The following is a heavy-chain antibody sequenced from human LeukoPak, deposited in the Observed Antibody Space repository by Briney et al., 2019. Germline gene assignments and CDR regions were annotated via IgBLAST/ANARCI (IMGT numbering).Heavy chain of an antibody. V-gene: IGHV3-21*01. J-gene: IGHJ4*02. CDR2: ISSSSSYI. D-gene: IGHD2-21*02. CDR1: GFTFSSYS. Sequence: PGGSLRLSCAASGFTFSSYSMNWVRQAPGKGLEWVPSISSSSSYIYYADSVKGRFTISRDNAKNSLYLQMNSLRAEDTAVYYCARGRKHIVVVTAPPGYWGQGTLVTVSS. CDR3: ARGRKHIVVVTAPPGY.